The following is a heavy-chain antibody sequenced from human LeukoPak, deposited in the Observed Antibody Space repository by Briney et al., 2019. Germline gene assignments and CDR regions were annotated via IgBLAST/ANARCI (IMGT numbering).Heavy chain of an antibody. CDR2: INSDGSST. V-gene: IGHV3-74*01. CDR1: GFTFSSYW. D-gene: IGHD2-2*01. CDR3: ARDFVVVPAATSPDY. Sequence: GGSLRLSCAASGFTFSSYWMHWVRQAPGKGLVRVSRINSDGSSTSYADSVKGRFTISRDNAKNTLSLQMNSLRAEDTAVYYCARDFVVVPAATSPDYWGQGTLVTVSS. J-gene: IGHJ4*02.